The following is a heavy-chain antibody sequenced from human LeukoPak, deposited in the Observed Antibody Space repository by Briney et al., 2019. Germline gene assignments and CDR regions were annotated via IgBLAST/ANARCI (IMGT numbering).Heavy chain of an antibody. J-gene: IGHJ3*02. Sequence: PSQTLSLTCTVSGGSISSGDYYWSWIRQPPGKGLEWIGYIYYSGSTYYNPSLKSRVTISVDTSKNQFSLKLSSVTAADTAVYYCAREAARHVLSDAFDIWGQGTMVTVSS. V-gene: IGHV4-30-4*01. CDR3: AREAARHVLSDAFDI. CDR1: GGSISSGDYY. D-gene: IGHD6-6*01. CDR2: IYYSGST.